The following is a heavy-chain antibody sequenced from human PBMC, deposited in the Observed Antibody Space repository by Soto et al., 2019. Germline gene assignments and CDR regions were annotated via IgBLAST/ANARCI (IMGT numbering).Heavy chain of an antibody. CDR1: GFTFSSYG. D-gene: IGHD6-19*01. Sequence: GGSLRLSCAASGFTFSSYGMHWVRQAPGKGLEWVAVISYDGSNKYYADSVKGRFTISRDNSKNTLYLQMNSLRAEDTAVYYCAKDRGIAVAEPDAFDIWGQGTMVTVSS. J-gene: IGHJ3*02. CDR2: ISYDGSNK. CDR3: AKDRGIAVAEPDAFDI. V-gene: IGHV3-30*18.